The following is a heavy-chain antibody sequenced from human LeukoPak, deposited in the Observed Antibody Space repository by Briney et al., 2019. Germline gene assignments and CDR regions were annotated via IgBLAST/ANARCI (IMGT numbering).Heavy chain of an antibody. CDR2: INSDGSST. CDR1: GFTFSSYW. V-gene: IGHV3-74*01. J-gene: IGHJ3*02. CDR3: ARDARDTVTHAFDI. D-gene: IGHD4-17*01. Sequence: PGGSLRLSCAASGFTFSSYWMSWVRQAPGKGLVWVSRINSDGSSTSYADSVKGRFTISRDNAKNTLYLQMNSLRAEDTAVYYCARDARDTVTHAFDIWGQGTMVTVSS.